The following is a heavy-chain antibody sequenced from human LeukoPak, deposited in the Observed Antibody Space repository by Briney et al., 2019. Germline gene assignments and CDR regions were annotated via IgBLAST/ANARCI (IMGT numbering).Heavy chain of an antibody. CDR1: GASFSGSY. CDR2: FNHSGST. CDR3: VRVSRGNSVGGDY. Sequence: SETLSLTCAVFGASFSGSYWSWIPKPPGKGLDWIGEFNHSGSTNYNPSLKSRVTISLDTTRTQFSPNLGSVCAAYTALCYFVRVSRGNSVGGDYWGQGTLVTVSS. D-gene: IGHD4-23*01. V-gene: IGHV4-34*01. J-gene: IGHJ4*02.